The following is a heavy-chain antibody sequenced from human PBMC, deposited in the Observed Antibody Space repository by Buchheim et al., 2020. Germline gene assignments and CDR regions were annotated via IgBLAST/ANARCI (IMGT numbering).Heavy chain of an antibody. D-gene: IGHD1-7*01. J-gene: IGHJ4*02. CDR2: NGGSGSTT. CDR1: NFIFRNYA. V-gene: IGHV3-23*01. CDR3: AKSITGSTWAYDY. Sequence: EVQLLESGGGWEQPGGSLRLSCAASNFIFRNYAMSWVRQAPGKGLEWVSSNGGSGSTTWCADSVKGRFTISRDNSKNTVYLQVNSLRAEDTAVYYCAKSITGSTWAYDYWGQG.